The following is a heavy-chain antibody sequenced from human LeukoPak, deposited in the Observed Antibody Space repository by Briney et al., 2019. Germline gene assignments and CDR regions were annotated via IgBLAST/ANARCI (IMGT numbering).Heavy chain of an antibody. D-gene: IGHD3-22*01. V-gene: IGHV4-34*01. Sequence: SETLSLTCAVYGGSFSGYYWSWIRQPPGKGLEWIREINHSGSTNYNPSRKSRVTISVDTSKNQFSLKLSSVTAADTAVYYCARSQSYYDSSGYYGVAFDIWGQGTMVTVSS. CDR3: ARSQSYYDSSGYYGVAFDI. J-gene: IGHJ3*02. CDR1: GGSFSGYY. CDR2: INHSGST.